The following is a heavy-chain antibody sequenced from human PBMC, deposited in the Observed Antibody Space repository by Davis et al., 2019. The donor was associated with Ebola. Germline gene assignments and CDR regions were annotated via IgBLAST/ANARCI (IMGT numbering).Heavy chain of an antibody. CDR3: ARLHDHGDRPFDF. D-gene: IGHD3-10*01. Sequence: PSETLSLTCAVSGVSLSSHYWTWIRQTPGKGLEWVGQIYYSGSTNYNPSLKSRLTISVDTSKNHFSLRLTSVTAADTAVYYCARLHDHGDRPFDFWGQGALVIVSS. V-gene: IGHV4-59*11. CDR1: GVSLSSHY. CDR2: IYYSGST. J-gene: IGHJ4*02.